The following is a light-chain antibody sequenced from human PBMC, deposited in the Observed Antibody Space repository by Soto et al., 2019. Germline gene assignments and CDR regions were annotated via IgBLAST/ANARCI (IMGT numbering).Light chain of an antibody. CDR3: CLYAGGWV. CDR2: DVN. J-gene: IGLJ3*02. CDR1: SSDVGGYNY. V-gene: IGLV2-11*01. Sequence: QSALTQPRSVSGSPGQSVTISCTGTSSDVGGYNYVSWYQQHPGKAPKLMIYDVNKRPSGVPDRFSGSKSGNTASLTISGLQAADEADYYCCLYAGGWVFGGGTKLTVL.